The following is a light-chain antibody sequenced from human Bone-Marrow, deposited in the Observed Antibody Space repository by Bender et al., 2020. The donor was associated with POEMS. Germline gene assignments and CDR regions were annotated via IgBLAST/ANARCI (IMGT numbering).Light chain of an antibody. Sequence: QSALTQPPSVFGSPGKSVTISCTGTSGDVGGYNYVSWYQQYPGKAPKLIIYEVVERPSEVPERFSGSRTGNTASLTISGLQAEDEADYYCCSYGGSNIPYVFGTGTKVAVL. CDR2: EVV. J-gene: IGLJ1*01. CDR3: CSYGGSNIPYV. V-gene: IGLV2-11*01. CDR1: SGDVGGYNY.